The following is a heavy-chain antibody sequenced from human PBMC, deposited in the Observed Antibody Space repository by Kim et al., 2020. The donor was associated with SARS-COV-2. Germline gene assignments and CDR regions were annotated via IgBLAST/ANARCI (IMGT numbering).Heavy chain of an antibody. D-gene: IGHD3-10*01. J-gene: IGHJ6*04. V-gene: IGHV3-23*01. CDR1: GFTFSTYA. CDR3: AKEYSDLWSSYSRHGIGV. Sequence: GGSLRLSCAASGFTFSTYAMTWVRQPPGKGLEWVSVISGSGGTKYYADSVKGRFTISRDNSKNTLYLLMNSLGAEDTAVYYCAKEYSDLWSSYSRHGIGVWGEGTTVTVSS. CDR2: ISGSGGTK.